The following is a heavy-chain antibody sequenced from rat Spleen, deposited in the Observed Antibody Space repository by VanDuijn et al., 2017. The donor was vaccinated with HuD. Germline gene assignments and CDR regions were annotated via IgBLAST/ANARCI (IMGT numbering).Heavy chain of an antibody. V-gene: IGHV5-25*01. CDR1: GFTFSNYD. CDR3: ARRVPGLGFDY. J-gene: IGHJ2*01. CDR2: VTYDGSKT. Sequence: EVQLVESGGGLVQPGRSMKLSCAASGFTFSNYDMAWVRQAPTKGLGWVASVTYDGSKTYYRDSVKGRFTISRDNAKSTLYLQMDSLRSEDTATYYCARRVPGLGFDYWGQGVMVTVSS. D-gene: IGHD1-4*01.